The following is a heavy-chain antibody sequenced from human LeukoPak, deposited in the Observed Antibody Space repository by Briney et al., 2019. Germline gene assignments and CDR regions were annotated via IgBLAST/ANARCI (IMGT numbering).Heavy chain of an antibody. J-gene: IGHJ4*02. Sequence: PGGSLRLSCEASGFTFSSYAMSWVRQAPGKGLEWVSGISGSGGSTYYADSVKGRFTISRDNSKNTLYVQMNSLRAEDTAVYYCAKGIAAAGRSGSAFEYWGQGTLVTVSS. V-gene: IGHV3-23*01. CDR3: AKGIAAAGRSGSAFEY. D-gene: IGHD6-13*01. CDR2: ISGSGGST. CDR1: GFTFSSYA.